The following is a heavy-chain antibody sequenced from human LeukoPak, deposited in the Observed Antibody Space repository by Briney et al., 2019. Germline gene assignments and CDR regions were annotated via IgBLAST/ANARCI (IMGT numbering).Heavy chain of an antibody. CDR1: GYTFTGYY. CDR3: ARVDEWEPLLPFDY. V-gene: IGHV1-2*02. J-gene: IGHJ4*02. Sequence: ASVKVSCKASGYTFTGYYMHWVRQAPGQGLEWMGWINPKSGGTNHAQKFQGRVTMTRDTSISTAYMELSRLRSDDTAVYYCARVDEWEPLLPFDYWGQGTLVTVSS. D-gene: IGHD1-26*01. CDR2: INPKSGGT.